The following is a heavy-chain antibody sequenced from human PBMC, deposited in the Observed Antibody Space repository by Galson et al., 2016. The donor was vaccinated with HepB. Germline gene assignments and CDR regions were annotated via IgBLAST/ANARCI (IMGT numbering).Heavy chain of an antibody. V-gene: IGHV3-23*01. CDR1: GFTFSDFA. D-gene: IGHD7-27*01. J-gene: IGHJ4*02. CDR3: AKDRTPKNWGSYILGQ. CDR2: ISSSGGST. Sequence: SLRLSCAVSGFTFSDFAMSWVRQAPGKGLEWVSSISSSGGSTYYADSLKGRFTISRDNSDNALHLHVSSLTADDTATYFCAKDRTPKNWGSYILGQWGQGTLVTVSS.